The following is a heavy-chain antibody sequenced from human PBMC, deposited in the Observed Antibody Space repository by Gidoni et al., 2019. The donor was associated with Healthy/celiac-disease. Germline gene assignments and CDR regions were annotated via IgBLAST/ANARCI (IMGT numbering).Heavy chain of an antibody. Sequence: EVQLVASGGGLIQPGGSLRLPCAASGFTVSSNYMSWFRQAPGEGLEWVSVIYSGGSTYYADSVKGRFTISRDNSKNTLYLQMNSLRAEDTAVYYCVPSGRGDYWGQGTLVTVSS. D-gene: IGHD1-26*01. J-gene: IGHJ4*02. CDR3: VPSGRGDY. CDR1: GFTVSSNY. CDR2: IYSGGST. V-gene: IGHV3-53*01.